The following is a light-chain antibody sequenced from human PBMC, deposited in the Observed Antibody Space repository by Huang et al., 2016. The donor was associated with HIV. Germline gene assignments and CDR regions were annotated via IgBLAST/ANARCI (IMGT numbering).Light chain of an antibody. J-gene: IGKJ1*01. CDR3: QQYGSSPQT. CDR1: QSVSNNY. V-gene: IGKV3-20*01. CDR2: GAA. Sequence: EIVLTQSPGTLSLSPGERATLSCRASQSVSNNYLAWYRQKPGQAPRLLSYGAASRATGIPDRFSGSGSGTDFTLTISRLEPEDFAMFYCQQYGSSPQTFGQGTKVEIK.